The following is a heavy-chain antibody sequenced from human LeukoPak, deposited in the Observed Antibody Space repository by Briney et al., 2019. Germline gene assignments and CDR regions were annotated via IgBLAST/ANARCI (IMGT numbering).Heavy chain of an antibody. CDR3: AKRQLGGDWYLDL. D-gene: IGHD2-2*01. V-gene: IGHV3-7*02. CDR1: RFTYSRYW. J-gene: IGHJ2*01. Sequence: GGSLRLSCAASRFTYSRYWMSWVRQAPGKGLEWVANIKQDGAEKYYLDSLKGRFTNSRENGKKSLDLQKNSLRGEDTAVFYCAKRQLGGDWYLDLWGRGTMVTVSS. CDR2: IKQDGAEK.